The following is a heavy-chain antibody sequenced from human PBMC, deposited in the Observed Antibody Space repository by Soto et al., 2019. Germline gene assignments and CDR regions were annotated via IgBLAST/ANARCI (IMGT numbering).Heavy chain of an antibody. CDR2: INGRGST. D-gene: IGHD5-18*01. V-gene: IGHV4-34*01. CDR3: ARQGDSTMAIFDY. J-gene: IGHJ4*02. CDR1: GESFSGDD. Sequence: PSETLSLTCAVYGESFSGDDGSWIRQPPGKGLEWIGEINGRGSTKFNPSLKSRVTMSVDPSKNQFSLKLTSVTAADTAVYYCARQGDSTMAIFDYWGQGALVTVSS.